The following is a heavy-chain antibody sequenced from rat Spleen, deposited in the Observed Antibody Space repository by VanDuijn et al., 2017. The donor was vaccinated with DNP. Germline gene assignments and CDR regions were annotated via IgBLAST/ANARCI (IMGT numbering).Heavy chain of an antibody. CDR3: ARGSGTYYWYFDF. J-gene: IGHJ1*01. D-gene: IGHD5-1*01. Sequence: EVQLVETGGGLVQPGRSLKLSCVASGFTFSDYAMAWVRQAPKKGQEWVATISYDGSGTYYRDSVKGRFTISRDNAKNTLYLQMNSLRSEDTATYYCARGSGTYYWYFDFWGPGTMVTVSS. CDR1: GFTFSDYA. V-gene: IGHV5-7*01. CDR2: ISYDGSGT.